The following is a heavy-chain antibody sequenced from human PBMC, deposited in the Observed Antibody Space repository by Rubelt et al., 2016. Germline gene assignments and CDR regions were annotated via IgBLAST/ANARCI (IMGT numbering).Heavy chain of an antibody. D-gene: IGHD1-26*01. Sequence: QLQLQESGPGLVKPSETLSLTCTVSGGSISSSSYYWGWIRQPPGKGLEWIGSIYYSGSTYYNPSLTSRVTISVDTSKNQFSLKLSSVTAADTAVYYCARDQGGSGSYYAFDIWGQGSMVTVSS. J-gene: IGHJ3*02. CDR3: ARDQGGSGSYYAFDI. CDR2: IYYSGST. CDR1: GGSISSSSYY. V-gene: IGHV4-39*02.